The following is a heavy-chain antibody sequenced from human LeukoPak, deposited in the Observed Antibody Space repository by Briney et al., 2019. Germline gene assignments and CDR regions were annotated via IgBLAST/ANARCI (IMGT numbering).Heavy chain of an antibody. CDR3: ASSLALDAFDI. Sequence: SETLSLTCTVSGGSISSYYWSWIRQPPGKGLEWFGYIYYSGSTNYNPSLKSRVTISVDTSKNQFSLKLSSVTAADTAVYYCASSLALDAFDIWGQGTMVTVSS. V-gene: IGHV4-59*01. CDR1: GGSISSYY. CDR2: IYYSGST. J-gene: IGHJ3*02.